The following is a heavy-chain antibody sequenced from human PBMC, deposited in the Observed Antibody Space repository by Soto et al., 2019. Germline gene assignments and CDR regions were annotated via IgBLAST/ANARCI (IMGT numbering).Heavy chain of an antibody. V-gene: IGHV3-11*01. Sequence: PGGSLRLSCAASGFTFSDYYMSWIRQAPGKGLEWVSYISSSGSTIYYADSVKGRFTISRDNAKNSLYLQMNSLRAEDTAVYYCASDAFSTDGYFDYWGQGTLVTVSS. CDR1: GFTFSDYY. D-gene: IGHD3-16*01. CDR2: ISSSGSTI. J-gene: IGHJ4*02. CDR3: ASDAFSTDGYFDY.